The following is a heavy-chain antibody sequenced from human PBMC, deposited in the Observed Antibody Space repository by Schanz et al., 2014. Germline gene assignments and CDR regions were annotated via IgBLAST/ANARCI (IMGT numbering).Heavy chain of an antibody. CDR1: GFTFSNHA. CDR2: IGGSGDST. D-gene: IGHD3-9*01. Sequence: EVHLLESGGGLVQPGGSLRLSCAASGFTFSNHALSWVRQAPGKGLDWVSGIGGSGDSTHYADSVKGRFIISRDNSKNTLYLQVNSLRAEDTAVYYCAKHVRSLTGNDYWGQGTLVTVSS. J-gene: IGHJ4*02. V-gene: IGHV3-23*01. CDR3: AKHVRSLTGNDY.